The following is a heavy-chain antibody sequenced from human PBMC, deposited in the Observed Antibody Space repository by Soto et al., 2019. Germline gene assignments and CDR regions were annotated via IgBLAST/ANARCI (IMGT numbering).Heavy chain of an antibody. V-gene: IGHV3-23*01. CDR3: ATTRAATGTTVRVSYYYGMDV. CDR1: GFTFSSYA. CDR2: ISGSGGST. Sequence: EVQLLESGGGLVQPGGSLRLSCAASGFTFSSYAMSWVRQAPGKGLEWVSAISGSGGSTYYADSVKGRFTISRDNTKNTLFLQMTGLRAEDTAVYYCATTRAATGTTVRVSYYYGMDVWGQGTTVTVSS. D-gene: IGHD4-17*01. J-gene: IGHJ6*02.